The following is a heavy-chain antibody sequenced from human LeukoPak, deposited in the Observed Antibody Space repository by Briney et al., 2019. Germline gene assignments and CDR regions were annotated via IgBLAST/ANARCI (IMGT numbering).Heavy chain of an antibody. V-gene: IGHV4-39*01. D-gene: IGHD1-1*01. CDR2: IYYSGST. J-gene: IGHJ4*02. CDR1: GSYISSSSYY. Sequence: SETLSLTCTVSGSYISSSSYYWGWIRQPPGKGLEWIGSIYYSGSTFYTPSLKSRVTISVDTSKNQFSLKLSSVTAADTAVYYCARFREHLRRMRGHVEYYFDYWGQGTLVTVSS. CDR3: ARFREHLRRMRGHVEYYFDY.